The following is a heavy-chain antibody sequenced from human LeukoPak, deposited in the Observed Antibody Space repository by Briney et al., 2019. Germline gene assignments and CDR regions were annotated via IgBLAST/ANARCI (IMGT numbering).Heavy chain of an antibody. Sequence: GGSLRLSCAASGFTFSNAWMSWVRQAPGKGLEWVGRIKSKTDGGTTDYAAPVKGRFTISRDDSKNTLYLQMNSLETEDTAVYYCTTEYSSGAFDYWGQGTLVSVCS. J-gene: IGHJ4*02. CDR1: GFTFSNAW. D-gene: IGHD6-19*01. V-gene: IGHV3-15*01. CDR2: IKSKTDGGTT. CDR3: TTEYSSGAFDY.